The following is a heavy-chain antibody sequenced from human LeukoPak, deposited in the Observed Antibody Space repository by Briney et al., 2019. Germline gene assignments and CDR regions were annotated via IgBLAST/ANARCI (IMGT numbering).Heavy chain of an antibody. J-gene: IGHJ4*02. V-gene: IGHV3-74*01. CDR1: TFTFSTYW. CDR3: AREDSTTVTFYFDY. CDR2: ISNDGRST. Sequence: PGGSLRLSCAASTFTFSTYWMNWVRQVPGKGLVWLSRISNDGRSTSYADSVKGRFTISRDNAKNTLYLQMNSLRAEDTAVYHCAREDSTTVTFYFDYWGMGTMVAVSS. D-gene: IGHD4-11*01.